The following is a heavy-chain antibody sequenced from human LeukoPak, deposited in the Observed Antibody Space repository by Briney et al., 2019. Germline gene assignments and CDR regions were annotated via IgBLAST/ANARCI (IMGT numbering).Heavy chain of an antibody. D-gene: IGHD3-9*01. J-gene: IGHJ4*02. Sequence: PGGSLRLSCAASRLTFSNYWVHWVRQAPGKGLEWVAVISYDGSNKYYADSVKGRFTISRDNSKNTLYLQMNSLRAEDTAVYYCAREDPIYRYFDYWGQGTLVTVSS. CDR1: RLTFSNYW. V-gene: IGHV3-30*19. CDR2: ISYDGSNK. CDR3: AREDPIYRYFDY.